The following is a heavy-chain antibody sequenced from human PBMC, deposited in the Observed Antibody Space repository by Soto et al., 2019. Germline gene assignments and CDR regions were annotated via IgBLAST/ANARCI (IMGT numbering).Heavy chain of an antibody. CDR1: GGTFSSYA. CDR2: IIPIFGTA. Sequence: EASVKVSCKASGGTFSSYAISWVRQAPGQGLEWMGGIIPIFGTANYAQKFQGRVTITADESTSTAYMELSSLRSEDTAVYYCAVLLWFGESDYYYYGMDVWGQGTTVTVSS. CDR3: AVLLWFGESDYYYYGMDV. J-gene: IGHJ6*02. V-gene: IGHV1-69*13. D-gene: IGHD3-10*01.